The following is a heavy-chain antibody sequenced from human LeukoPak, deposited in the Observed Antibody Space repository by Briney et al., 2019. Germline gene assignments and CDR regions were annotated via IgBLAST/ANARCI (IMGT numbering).Heavy chain of an antibody. D-gene: IGHD6-6*01. CDR2: IYYSGST. Sequence: TSETLSLTCTVSGGSISSYYWSWIRQPPGKGLEWIGYIYYSGSTNYNPSLKSRVTISVDTSKNQFSLRLSSVTAADTAVYYCARAVPHFDYWGQGTLVTVSP. CDR1: GGSISSYY. CDR3: ARAVPHFDY. J-gene: IGHJ4*02. V-gene: IGHV4-59*01.